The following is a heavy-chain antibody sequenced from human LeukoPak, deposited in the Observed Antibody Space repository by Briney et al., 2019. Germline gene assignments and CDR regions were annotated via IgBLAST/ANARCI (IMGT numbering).Heavy chain of an antibody. CDR2: IQYDGSNE. D-gene: IGHD3-3*01. Sequence: SGGSLRLSCAASRFTFSSYGMHWVRQAPGKGLEWVAYIQYDGSNEQYADSVKGRFTISRDNAMNSLYLQMNGLRAEDTAVYYCARDYDFWSGYYRLSGLDYWGQGTLVTVSS. CDR3: ARDYDFWSGYYRLSGLDY. CDR1: RFTFSSYG. V-gene: IGHV3-30*02. J-gene: IGHJ4*02.